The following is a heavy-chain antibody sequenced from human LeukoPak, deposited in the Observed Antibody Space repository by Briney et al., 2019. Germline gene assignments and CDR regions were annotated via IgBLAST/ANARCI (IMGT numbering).Heavy chain of an antibody. V-gene: IGHV4-59*01. CDR3: ARGYGDYVLEY. CDR1: GGSFGTYY. CDR2: IYYSGST. Sequence: PSETLSLTCAVYGGSFGTYYWSWIRQPPGKGLEWIGYIYYSGSTNYNPSLKSRVTISVDTSKNQFSLKLSSVTAADTAVYYCARGYGDYVLEYWGQGTLVTVSS. D-gene: IGHD4-17*01. J-gene: IGHJ4*02.